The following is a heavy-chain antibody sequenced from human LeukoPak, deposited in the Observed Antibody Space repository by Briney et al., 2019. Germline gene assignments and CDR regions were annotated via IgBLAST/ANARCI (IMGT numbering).Heavy chain of an antibody. CDR2: INHSGST. CDR3: ARGLIRGYMVRGVIIDY. V-gene: IGHV4-34*01. CDR1: GGSFSGYY. J-gene: IGHJ4*02. Sequence: PSQTLSLTCAVYGGSFSGYYWSWIRQPPGKGLEWSGEINHSGSTNYNPSLKSRVTISVDTSKNQFSLKLSSVTAADTAVYYCARGLIRGYMVRGVIIDYWGQGTLVTVSS. D-gene: IGHD3-10*01.